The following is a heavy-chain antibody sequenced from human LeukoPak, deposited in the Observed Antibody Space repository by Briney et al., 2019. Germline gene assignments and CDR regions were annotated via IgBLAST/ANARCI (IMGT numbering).Heavy chain of an antibody. J-gene: IGHJ4*02. CDR2: IYLYGTT. D-gene: IGHD4-23*01. CDR1: IGSISSSKW. CDR3: AREGGYGVNNLFEY. V-gene: IGHV4-4*02. Sequence: SETLSLTCSVSIGSISSSKWWSWVRQSPVKGLEWIGEIYLYGTTNYNPSFTSRVTMSVDRSRNQFSLKLTSVTAADTAVYYCAREGGYGVNNLFEYWGQGTLVTVSS.